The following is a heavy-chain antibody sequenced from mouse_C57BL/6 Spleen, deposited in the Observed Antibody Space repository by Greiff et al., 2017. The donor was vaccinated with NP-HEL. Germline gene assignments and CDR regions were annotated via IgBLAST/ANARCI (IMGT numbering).Heavy chain of an antibody. Sequence: QVQLKESGTELARPGASVKLSCKASGYTFTSYGISWVKQRTGQGLEWIGEINPRSGNTNYNEKFKGKATLTADKSSSTAYMELRSLTSEDAAVYFCARAGDDGGDYAMDYWGQGTSVTVSS. CDR2: INPRSGNT. CDR1: GYTFTSYG. J-gene: IGHJ4*01. V-gene: IGHV1-81*01. CDR3: ARAGDDGGDYAMDY.